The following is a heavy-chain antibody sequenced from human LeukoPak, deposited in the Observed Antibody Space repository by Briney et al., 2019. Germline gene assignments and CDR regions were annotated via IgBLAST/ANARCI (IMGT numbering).Heavy chain of an antibody. CDR1: GFTVSTNS. CDR2: IYSDNA. V-gene: IGHV3-66*01. J-gene: IGHJ5*02. D-gene: IGHD4-17*01. Sequence: GGSLRLSCTVSGFTVSTNSMSWVRQAPGKGLEWVSFIYSDNAHYSDSVKGRFTISRDNSKNTLYLQMNSLRAEDTAVYYCARDLGRHYYGDYGWFDPWGQGTLVTVSS. CDR3: ARDLGRHYYGDYGWFDP.